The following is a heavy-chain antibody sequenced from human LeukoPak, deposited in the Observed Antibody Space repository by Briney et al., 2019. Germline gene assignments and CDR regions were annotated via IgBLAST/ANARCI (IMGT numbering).Heavy chain of an antibody. CDR3: ATLTTVANAFYFDY. V-gene: IGHV4-59*08. CDR2: IHYTGST. CDR1: GGSISRYY. J-gene: IGHJ4*02. D-gene: IGHD4-23*01. Sequence: KSSETLSLTCTVSGGSISRYYWTWIRQPPGKGLEWIGYIHYTGSTNYNPSLKSRVTISVDTSKNQFSLKLSSVTAADTAVYYCATLTTVANAFYFDYWGQGTLVTVSS.